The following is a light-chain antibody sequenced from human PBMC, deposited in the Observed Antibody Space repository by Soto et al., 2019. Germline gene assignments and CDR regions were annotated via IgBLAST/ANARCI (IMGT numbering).Light chain of an antibody. J-gene: IGLJ1*01. V-gene: IGLV2-23*02. CDR1: SSNVGSYKL. CDR3: CSSGGTPTSV. CDR2: EVN. Sequence: ALTQPSSVCGSPAQAITISCTVTSSNVGSYKLVSWYQQHPGKAPKLMIFEVNKRPSGVSNRFSGSKYGNTASLTISGLKVEDEADYYCCSSGGTPTSVFGTGTKVTVL.